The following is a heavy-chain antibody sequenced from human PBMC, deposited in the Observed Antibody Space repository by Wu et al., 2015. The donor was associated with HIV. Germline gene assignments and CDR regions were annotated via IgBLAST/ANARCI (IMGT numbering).Heavy chain of an antibody. CDR2: INPNSGGT. V-gene: IGHV1-2*02. D-gene: IGHD3-16*01. CDR3: ATLLIPSRAYFDY. Sequence: QVQLVQSGTEVKKPGDSVKVSCKASGYTFTTYDINWVRQAPGQGLEWMGWINPNSGGTNYAQKFQGRVTMTRDTSISTAYMELSRLRSDDTALYYCATLLIPSRAYFDYWGQGTLVTVSS. J-gene: IGHJ4*02. CDR1: GYTFTTYD.